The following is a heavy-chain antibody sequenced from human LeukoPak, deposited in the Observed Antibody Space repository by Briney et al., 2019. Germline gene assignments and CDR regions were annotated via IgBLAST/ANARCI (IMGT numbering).Heavy chain of an antibody. V-gene: IGHV1-8*03. D-gene: IGHD6-19*01. Sequence: GASVKVSCKASGYTFTSYDINWVRQATGQGLEWMGWMNPNRGNTGYAQKFQGRVTITRNTSISTAYMELSSLRSEDTAVYYCARGYSSGWGHVDYWGQGTLVTVSS. CDR1: GYTFTSYD. CDR2: MNPNRGNT. J-gene: IGHJ4*02. CDR3: ARGYSSGWGHVDY.